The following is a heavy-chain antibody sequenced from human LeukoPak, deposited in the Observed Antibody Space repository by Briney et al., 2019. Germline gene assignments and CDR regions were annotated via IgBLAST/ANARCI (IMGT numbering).Heavy chain of an antibody. D-gene: IGHD4-23*01. CDR3: TTDSPAMVPPDY. CDR2: IKSKTDGGTT. Sequence: GGSLRLSCAASGFTFSNAWMSWVRQAPGKGLEWVGRIKSKTDGGTTDYAAPVKGRFTISRDDSKNTLYLQMNSLKTEDTAVYYCTTDSPAMVPPDYWGQGTLVTVSS. CDR1: GFTFSNAW. V-gene: IGHV3-15*01. J-gene: IGHJ4*02.